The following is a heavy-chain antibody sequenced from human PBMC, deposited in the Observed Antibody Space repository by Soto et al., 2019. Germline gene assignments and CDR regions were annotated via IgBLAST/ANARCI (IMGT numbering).Heavy chain of an antibody. V-gene: IGHV3-33*01. D-gene: IGHD2-15*01. Sequence: QVQLVESGGGVVQPGRSLRLSCAASGFTFSSYGMHWVRQAPGKGLEWGALVWFDGSDKYTADSVKDRFTISSDNSKNTLYGQMNSLRAEDTAVYYCARLYCSASSCYSVGGFDIWGEGTIVTVSS. CDR1: GFTFSSYG. CDR2: VWFDGSDK. J-gene: IGHJ3*02. CDR3: ARLYCSASSCYSVGGFDI.